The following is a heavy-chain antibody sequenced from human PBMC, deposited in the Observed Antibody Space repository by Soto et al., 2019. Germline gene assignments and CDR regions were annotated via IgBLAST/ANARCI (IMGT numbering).Heavy chain of an antibody. Sequence: LSLTCTVSGGSISSYYWSWIRQPAGKGLEWIGRIYTSGSTNYNPSLKSRVTMSVDTSKNQFSLKLSSVTAADTAVYYCARVRSSGWLNWFDPWGQGTLVTVS. D-gene: IGHD6-19*01. V-gene: IGHV4-4*07. J-gene: IGHJ5*02. CDR2: IYTSGST. CDR1: GGSISSYY. CDR3: ARVRSSGWLNWFDP.